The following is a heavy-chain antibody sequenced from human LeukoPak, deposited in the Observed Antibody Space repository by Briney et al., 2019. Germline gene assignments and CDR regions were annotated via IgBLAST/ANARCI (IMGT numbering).Heavy chain of an antibody. CDR2: ISAYNGNT. D-gene: IGHD2-21*02. CDR3: ARGVGATSWYLYY. CDR1: GYTIINYG. V-gene: IGHV1-18*01. Sequence: ASVRVSCKASGYTIINYGVNWVRQAPGQGLEWMGWISAYNGNTNYAQKFQGRVTMTTDTSTSTAYMDLRSLKSDDTAVYYCARGVGATSWYLYYWGQGTLVSVSS. J-gene: IGHJ4*01.